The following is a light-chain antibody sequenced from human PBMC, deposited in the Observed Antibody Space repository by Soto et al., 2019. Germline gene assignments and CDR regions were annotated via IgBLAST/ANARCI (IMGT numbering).Light chain of an antibody. CDR2: GAS. J-gene: IGKJ1*01. Sequence: EIVLTQSPVTLSLSPGERATLSCRASQSVRRNYLAWYQQKPGQAPRLIIYGASSRATDIPERFSGSGSGTDFSLTISRLEPEDFAVYSCQQYGSTPPTFGQGTKVEIK. CDR1: QSVRRNY. CDR3: QQYGSTPPT. V-gene: IGKV3-20*01.